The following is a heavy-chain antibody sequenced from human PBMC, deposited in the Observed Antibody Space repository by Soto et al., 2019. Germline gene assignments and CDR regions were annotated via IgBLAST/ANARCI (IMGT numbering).Heavy chain of an antibody. CDR2: FDPEDGET. Sequence: GASVKVSCKVSGYTLTELSMHWVRQAPGKGLEWMGGFDPEDGETIYAQKFQGRVTMTEDASTDTAYMELSSLRSEDTAVYYCATSRYSSIPFDYWGQGTLVTVSS. V-gene: IGHV1-24*01. D-gene: IGHD6-13*01. CDR1: GYTLTELS. CDR3: ATSRYSSIPFDY. J-gene: IGHJ4*02.